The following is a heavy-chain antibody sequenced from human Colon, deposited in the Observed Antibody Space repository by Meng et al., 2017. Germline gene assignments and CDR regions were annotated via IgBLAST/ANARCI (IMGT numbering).Heavy chain of an antibody. CDR2: IDHRGSA. J-gene: IGHJ4*02. V-gene: IGHV4-4*02. CDR3: ARHGGYYQDF. D-gene: IGHD4-23*01. CDR1: CACVSVNSY. Sequence: QVQSQAVGPGLVNPSETLSLACSVSCACVSVNSYWSWVRQPPGRGLEWIGQIDHRGSAYYRPSLNSRVTMSLDKSRNQFSLRLTSVTAADTAVYYCARHGGYYQDFWGQGTLVTVSS.